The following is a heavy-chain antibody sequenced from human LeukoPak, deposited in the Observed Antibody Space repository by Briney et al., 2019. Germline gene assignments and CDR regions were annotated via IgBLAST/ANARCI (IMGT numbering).Heavy chain of an antibody. CDR1: GYSVMELS. CDR2: FDPEDGET. D-gene: IGHD3/OR15-3a*01. Sequence: GASVKVSCKVSGYSVMELSMHWVRQAPGKGLEWMGGFDPEDGETIYAQKFQGRVTMTEDTSTDTAYMELSSLRSEDTAVYYCATPGPDWGDVFDIWGQGTMVTVSS. CDR3: ATPGPDWGDVFDI. J-gene: IGHJ3*02. V-gene: IGHV1-24*01.